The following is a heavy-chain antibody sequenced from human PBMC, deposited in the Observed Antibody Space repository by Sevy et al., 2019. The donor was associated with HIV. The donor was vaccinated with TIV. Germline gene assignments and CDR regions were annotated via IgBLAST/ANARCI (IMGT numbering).Heavy chain of an antibody. Sequence: GGSLRLSCAASGFNFTNYAMNWVRQAPGKGLEWVSGVSDSPDDTHYADSVKGRFTISRDNSKNMLYLQMNTLRAEDTALYYCAKSRGGTTEAAQNYWGQGTLVTVSS. D-gene: IGHD4-4*01. J-gene: IGHJ4*02. CDR1: GFNFTNYA. CDR2: VSDSPDDT. V-gene: IGHV3-23*01. CDR3: AKSRGGTTEAAQNY.